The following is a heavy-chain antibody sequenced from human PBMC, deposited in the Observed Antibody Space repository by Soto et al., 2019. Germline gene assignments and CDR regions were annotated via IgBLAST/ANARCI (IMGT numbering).Heavy chain of an antibody. CDR1: GFTFSPFW. Sequence: EVQLVESGGGLVQPGESLRLSCAASGFTFSPFWMHWVRQAPGKGLEWVSHMNADGSTTLYADSVKGRFTISRDNAKNTLYLQMNSLRAEDTAVYYCVRYRGNPDSFDIWGQGTMVTVSS. CDR3: VRYRGNPDSFDI. V-gene: IGHV3-74*01. D-gene: IGHD3-10*01. J-gene: IGHJ3*02. CDR2: MNADGSTT.